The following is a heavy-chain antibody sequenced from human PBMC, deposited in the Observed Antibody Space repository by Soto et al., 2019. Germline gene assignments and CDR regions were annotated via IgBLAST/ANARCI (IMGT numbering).Heavy chain of an antibody. CDR1: GGTFSSYA. CDR2: IIPIFGTA. V-gene: IGHV1-69*12. D-gene: IGHD2-2*01. CDR3: ARGIIVLVPAAMPAREDYYYYGMDV. J-gene: IGHJ6*02. Sequence: QVQLVQSGAEVKKPGSSVKVSCKASGGTFSSYAISWVRQAPGQGLEWMGGIIPIFGTANYAQKFQGRVTITADESTSTAYMGLSSLRSEDTAVYYCARGIIVLVPAAMPAREDYYYYGMDVWGQGTTVTVSS.